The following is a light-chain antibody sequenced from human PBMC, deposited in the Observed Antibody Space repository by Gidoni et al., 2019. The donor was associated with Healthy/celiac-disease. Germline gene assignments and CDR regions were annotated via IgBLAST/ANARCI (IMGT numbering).Light chain of an antibody. V-gene: IGKV3-20*01. CDR3: QQYGNSFT. Sequence: EIVLTQSPGTLSLSPGERATLSFRASQSVSSSYLAWYQQKPGQAPRLLIYGAFSRDTGIPDRFSGSGSVTDLTLTISRLEPEDLAVYYCQQYGNSFTVXGXTKVEIK. J-gene: IGKJ4*01. CDR1: QSVSSSY. CDR2: GAF.